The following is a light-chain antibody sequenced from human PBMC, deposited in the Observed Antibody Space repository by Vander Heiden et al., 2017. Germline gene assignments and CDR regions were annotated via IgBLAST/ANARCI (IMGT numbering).Light chain of an antibody. V-gene: IGKV3-20*01. Sequence: EIVLTQSPGTLSLSPGERATLSCRASQSVSRNYLAWYQQKPGQAPRLLIYDASSRATGIPDRFSGSGSGTDFTLTISRLEPEDFAVYYCQQDGSAPDTFGQGTKLEIK. CDR3: QQDGSAPDT. CDR1: QSVSRNY. CDR2: DAS. J-gene: IGKJ2*01.